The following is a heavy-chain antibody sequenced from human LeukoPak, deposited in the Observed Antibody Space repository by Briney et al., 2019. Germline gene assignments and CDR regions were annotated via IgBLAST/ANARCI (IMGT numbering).Heavy chain of an antibody. CDR2: INHSGSP. CDR3: ARGAGPAKLDY. CDR1: GGSFSGYY. Sequence: SETLSLTCAVYGGSFSGYYWSWIRQPPGKGLEWIGEINHSGSPNYNPSLKSRVTISVDTSKNQFSLKLSSVTAADTAVYYCARGAGPAKLDYWGQGTLVTVSS. V-gene: IGHV4-34*01. D-gene: IGHD4/OR15-4a*01. J-gene: IGHJ4*02.